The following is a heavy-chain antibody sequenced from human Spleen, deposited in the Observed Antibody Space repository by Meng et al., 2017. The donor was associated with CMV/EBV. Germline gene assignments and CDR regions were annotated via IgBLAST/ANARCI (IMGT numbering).Heavy chain of an antibody. J-gene: IGHJ6*02. CDR2: IYYSEST. D-gene: IGHD2-2*01. V-gene: IGHV4-61*01. CDR1: GGSVRSGSYF. Sequence: SETLSLTCTVSGGSVRSGSYFWSWIRQPPGKGLDWIGYIYYSESTNYNPSLKSRVTISVDTSKNQFSLKLSSVTAADTAVYYCARDRGYCSSTSCYYYGMDVWGQGTTVTVSS. CDR3: ARDRGYCSSTSCYYYGMDV.